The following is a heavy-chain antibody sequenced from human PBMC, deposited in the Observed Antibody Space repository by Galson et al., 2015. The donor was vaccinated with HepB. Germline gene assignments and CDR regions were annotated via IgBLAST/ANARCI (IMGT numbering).Heavy chain of an antibody. V-gene: IGHV4-61*01. CDR2: IHYTGNS. J-gene: IGHJ2*01. CDR1: GGSVSSSTYY. D-gene: IGHD2-15*01. Sequence: SETLSLTCTVSGGSVSSSTYYWNWIRQPPGKGLEWIGYIHYTGNSNYNPSLKSRVTMSVDTSKNRFSLKLNSVTAADTAVYYCARVQEDIAVVVSATNWYFDLWGRGTLVTVSS. CDR3: ARVQEDIAVVVSATNWYFDL.